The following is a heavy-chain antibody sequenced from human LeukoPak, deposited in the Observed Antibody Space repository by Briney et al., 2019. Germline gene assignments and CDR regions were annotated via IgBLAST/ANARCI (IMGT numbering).Heavy chain of an antibody. V-gene: IGHV1-69*01. J-gene: IGHJ6*03. CDR3: ARGFLEWLGAKAYYYYYMDV. CDR1: GGTFSSYA. D-gene: IGHD3-3*01. CDR2: IIPIFGTA. Sequence: GSSVKVSCKASGGTFSSYAISWVRQAPGQGLEWMGGIIPIFGTANYAQKFQGRVTITADESTSTAYMELSSLRSEDTAVYYCARGFLEWLGAKAYYYYYMDVWGKGTTVTVSS.